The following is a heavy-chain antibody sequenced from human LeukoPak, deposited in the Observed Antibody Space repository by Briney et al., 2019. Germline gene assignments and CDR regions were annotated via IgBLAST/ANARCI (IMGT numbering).Heavy chain of an antibody. CDR2: IDCCGST. V-gene: IGHV4-39*01. Sequence: ASETLSLTCTVSGDSISSSHFFWGWIRQTPGKGLEWIGSIDCCGSTYYNPSLKSRVTISVDTSKNQFSLKLSSVTAADTAVYYCARRPKDLIVVLAARGTFDNWGQGILVTVSS. D-gene: IGHD2-15*01. CDR3: ARRPKDLIVVLAARGTFDN. CDR1: GDSISSSHFF. J-gene: IGHJ4*02.